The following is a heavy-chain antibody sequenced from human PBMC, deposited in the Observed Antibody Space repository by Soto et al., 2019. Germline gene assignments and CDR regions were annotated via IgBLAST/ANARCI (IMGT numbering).Heavy chain of an antibody. J-gene: IGHJ4*02. CDR1: GFTFSSYA. D-gene: IGHD3-10*01. CDR2: ISGSGGST. V-gene: IGHV3-23*01. Sequence: GGSLRLSCAASGFTFSSYAMSWVRQAPGKGLEWVSAISGSGGSTYYADSVKGRFTISRDNSKNTLYLQMNSLRAEDTAVYYCAKDIFYFGPGRHYTRDYWGPGILVTVFS. CDR3: AKDIFYFGPGRHYTRDY.